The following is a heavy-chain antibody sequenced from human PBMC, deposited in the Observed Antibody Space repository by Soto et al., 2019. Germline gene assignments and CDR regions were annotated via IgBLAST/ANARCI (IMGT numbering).Heavy chain of an antibody. J-gene: IGHJ4*02. Sequence: EVQLVESGGGLVQPGGSLRLSCAASGFTFSSYWMSWVRQAPGKGLEWVANIKQDGSEKYYVDSVKGRFTISRDNAKNSLYLQMSSLRAEDTAVYYCAREGMITMVRGVISAYFDYWGQGTLVTVSS. CDR1: GFTFSSYW. D-gene: IGHD3-10*01. CDR3: AREGMITMVRGVISAYFDY. CDR2: IKQDGSEK. V-gene: IGHV3-7*01.